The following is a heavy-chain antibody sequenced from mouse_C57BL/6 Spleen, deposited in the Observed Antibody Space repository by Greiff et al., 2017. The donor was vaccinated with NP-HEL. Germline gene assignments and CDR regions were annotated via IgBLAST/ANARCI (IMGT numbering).Heavy chain of an antibody. J-gene: IGHJ4*01. CDR2: IDPANGNT. D-gene: IGHD1-1*01. Sequence: EVQLQHSVAELVRPGASVKLSCTASGFNIKNTYMHWVKQRPEQGLEWIGRIDPANGNTKYAPKIQDKATITADTSSNTDYLQLSSLTSEDTAIYYCAIKTGGSSYAMDYWGQGTSVTVSS. CDR1: GFNIKNTY. V-gene: IGHV14-3*01. CDR3: AIKTGGSSYAMDY.